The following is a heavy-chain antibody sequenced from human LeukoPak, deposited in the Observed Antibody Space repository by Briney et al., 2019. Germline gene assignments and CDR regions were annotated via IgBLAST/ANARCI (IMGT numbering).Heavy chain of an antibody. CDR3: ATGGGLAVSHI. D-gene: IGHD3/OR15-3a*01. V-gene: IGHV4-39*01. J-gene: IGHJ4*02. CDR2: VYQSGST. CDR1: GGSISGSNYY. Sequence: SETLSLTCTVSGGSISGSNYYWGWIRQPPGKGLDWIGSVYQSGSTYYNPSLKSRVTISGDTSKNQFSLKLSSVTAADTAVYFCATGGGLAVSHIWGQGTLVTVSS.